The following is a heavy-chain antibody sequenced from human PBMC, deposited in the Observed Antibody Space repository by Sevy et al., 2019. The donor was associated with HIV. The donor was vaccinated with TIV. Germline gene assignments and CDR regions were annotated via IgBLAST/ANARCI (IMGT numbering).Heavy chain of an antibody. D-gene: IGHD3-10*01. Sequence: GGSLRLSCAASGFTFSDYYMSWIRQAPGKGLEWVSYISSSSSYTNYADSGKGRFTISRDNAKNSLYLQMNSLRAEDTAVYYCARDNGFGELLPPPYFDYWGQGTLVTVSS. CDR3: ARDNGFGELLPPPYFDY. J-gene: IGHJ4*02. CDR2: ISSSSSYT. CDR1: GFTFSDYY. V-gene: IGHV3-11*06.